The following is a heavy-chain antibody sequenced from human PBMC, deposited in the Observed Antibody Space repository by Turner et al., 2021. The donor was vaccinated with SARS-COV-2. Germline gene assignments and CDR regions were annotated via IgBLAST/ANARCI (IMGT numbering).Heavy chain of an antibody. J-gene: IGHJ4*02. CDR1: GGSISSSSYY. CDR3: ARLDYDSSGYYSSGFDY. D-gene: IGHD3-22*01. CDR2: IYYSGST. V-gene: IGHV4-39*01. Sequence: QLQLQESGPGLVKPSETLSLTCTVSGGSISSSSYYWGWIRQPPGKGLEWIGSIYYSGSTYYNPSLKSRVTISVDTSKNQFYLKLSSVTAADTAVYYFARLDYDSSGYYSSGFDYWGQGTLVTVSS.